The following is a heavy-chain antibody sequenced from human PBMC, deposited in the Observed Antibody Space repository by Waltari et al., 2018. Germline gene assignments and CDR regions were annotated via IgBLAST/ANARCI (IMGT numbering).Heavy chain of an antibody. CDR2: INSDGIST. J-gene: IGHJ3*02. D-gene: IGHD3-16*01. V-gene: IGHV3-74*01. CDR1: GFTFSNYW. CDR3: AREPLWGSGAFDI. Sequence: EVQLVESGGGLVQPGGSLRLSCVASGFTFSNYWMHWVRQVPGKGLVWVSRINSDGISTSYADSVKGRFIISRDNAKNTLYLQMNNLRAEDTAVYYCAREPLWGSGAFDIWGQGIMVTVTS.